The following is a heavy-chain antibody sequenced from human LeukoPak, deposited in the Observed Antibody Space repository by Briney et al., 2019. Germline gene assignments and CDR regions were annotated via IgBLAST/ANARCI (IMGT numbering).Heavy chain of an antibody. CDR3: ARAGSGRSPDWFDP. D-gene: IGHD1-26*01. Sequence: GGSLRLSCAASGFTFSSNWMHWVRQAPGEGLVWVSRINGDGSTTSYADSAKGRFTISRDNAKNSLYLQMNSLRAEDTAVYYCARAGSGRSPDWFDPWGQGTLVTVSS. CDR2: INGDGSTT. CDR1: GFTFSSNW. V-gene: IGHV3-74*01. J-gene: IGHJ5*02.